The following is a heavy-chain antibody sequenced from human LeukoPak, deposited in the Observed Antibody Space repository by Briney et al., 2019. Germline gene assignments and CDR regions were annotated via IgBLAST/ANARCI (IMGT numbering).Heavy chain of an antibody. J-gene: IGHJ4*02. Sequence: GSSVKVSCKASGGTFSSYAISWVRQAPGQGLEWMGRIIPILGIANYAQKFQGRVTITADKSTSTAYMELSSLRSEDTAVYYCARGPYCGGDCYHRYFDYWGQGTLVTVSS. D-gene: IGHD2-21*02. CDR2: IIPILGIA. CDR1: GGTFSSYA. CDR3: ARGPYCGGDCYHRYFDY. V-gene: IGHV1-69*04.